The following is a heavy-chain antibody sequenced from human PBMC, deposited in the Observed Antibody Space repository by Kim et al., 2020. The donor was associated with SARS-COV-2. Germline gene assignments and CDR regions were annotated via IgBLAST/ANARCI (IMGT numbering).Heavy chain of an antibody. J-gene: IGHJ6*02. CDR3: WDGGYGSGRDADYYGMDV. D-gene: IGHD3-10*01. CDR1: GGSFSGYY. CDR2: INHSGST. V-gene: IGHV4-34*01. Sequence: SETLSLTCAVYGGSFSGYYWSWIRQPPGKGLEWIGEINHSGSTNYNPSLKSRVTISVDTSKNQFSLKLSSVTAADTAVYYCWDGGYGSGRDADYYGMDVWGQGTTVTVSS.